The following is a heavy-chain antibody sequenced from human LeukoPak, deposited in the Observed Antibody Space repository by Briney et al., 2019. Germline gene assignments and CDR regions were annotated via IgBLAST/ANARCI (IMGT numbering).Heavy chain of an antibody. V-gene: IGHV1-69*05. D-gene: IGHD2-15*01. CDR3: ARDHQSLGYCSGGSCPGRYYYYYMDV. CDR1: GGTFSSYA. J-gene: IGHJ6*03. Sequence: GSSVKVSCKASGGTFSSYAISRVRQAPGQGLEWMGRIIPIFGTANYAQKFQGRVTITTDESTSTPYMELSSLRSEDTAVYYCARDHQSLGYCSGGSCPGRYYYYYMDVWGKGTTVTVSS. CDR2: IIPIFGTA.